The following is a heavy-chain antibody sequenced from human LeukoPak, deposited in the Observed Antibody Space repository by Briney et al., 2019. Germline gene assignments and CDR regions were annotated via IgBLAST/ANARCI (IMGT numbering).Heavy chain of an antibody. CDR1: GFTFSSYS. CDR2: ISSSSSTI. V-gene: IGHV3-48*01. CDR3: ATPEHLSVGEYSSPH. Sequence: GGSLRLSCAASGFTFSSYSMNWVRQAPGKGLEWVSYISSSSSTIYYADSVKGRFTISRDNAKDSLYLQMNSLRAEDTAVYYCATPEHLSVGEYSSPHGGQGTLVTVSS. D-gene: IGHD6-6*01. J-gene: IGHJ4*02.